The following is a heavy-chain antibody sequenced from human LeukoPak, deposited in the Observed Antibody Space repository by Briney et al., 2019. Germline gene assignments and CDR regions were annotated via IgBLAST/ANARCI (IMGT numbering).Heavy chain of an antibody. V-gene: IGHV4-59*01. CDR1: GGSISSYY. CDR2: IYYTGST. D-gene: IGHD6-19*01. CDR3: AREEVAVAAGSAFDI. Sequence: PSETLSLTCTVSGGSISSYYWSWIRQPPGKGLEWIGYIYYTGSTNYNPPLKSRVTILVDTSKNQFSLKLSSVTAADTAVYYCAREEVAVAAGSAFDIWGQGTMVTVSS. J-gene: IGHJ3*02.